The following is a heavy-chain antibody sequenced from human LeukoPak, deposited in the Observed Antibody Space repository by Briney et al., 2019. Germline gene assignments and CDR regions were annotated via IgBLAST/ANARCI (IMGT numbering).Heavy chain of an antibody. Sequence: PGGSLRLSCAASGFTFSSYGMHWVRQAPGKGLEWVAVISYDGSNKYYADSVKGRFTISRDNSKNTLYLQMNSLRAEDTAVFYCAKVADYGDPGGDYWGQGTLVTVSS. CDR1: GFTFSSYG. V-gene: IGHV3-30*18. CDR3: AKVADYGDPGGDY. D-gene: IGHD4-17*01. CDR2: ISYDGSNK. J-gene: IGHJ4*02.